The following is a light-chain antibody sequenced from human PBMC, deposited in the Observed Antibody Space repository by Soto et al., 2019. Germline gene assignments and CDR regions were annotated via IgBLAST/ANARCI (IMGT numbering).Light chain of an antibody. V-gene: IGLV1-40*01. CDR3: QSYDSRLSGLYV. Sequence: QSALTQPPSVSGAPGQRVTISCTGSSSNIGAGYDVHWYQQLPGTAPKLLIYGNSNRPSGVPDRFSGSKSGTSASLAITGLQAEDEADYYCQSYDSRLSGLYVFGTGTQLTVL. J-gene: IGLJ1*01. CDR1: SSNIGAGYD. CDR2: GNS.